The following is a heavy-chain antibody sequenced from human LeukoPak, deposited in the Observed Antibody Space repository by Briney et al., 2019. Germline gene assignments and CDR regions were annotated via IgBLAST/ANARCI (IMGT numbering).Heavy chain of an antibody. J-gene: IGHJ4*02. Sequence: PSETLSLTCTVSGGSISSYYWSWIRQPAGKGLEWIARIYTSGSTNYNPSLKSRVTMSVDTSKNQFSLKLSSVTAADTAVYYCAGRRITGTTYYFDYWGQGTLVTVSS. CDR2: IYTSGST. V-gene: IGHV4-4*07. D-gene: IGHD1-20*01. CDR3: AGRRITGTTYYFDY. CDR1: GGSISSYY.